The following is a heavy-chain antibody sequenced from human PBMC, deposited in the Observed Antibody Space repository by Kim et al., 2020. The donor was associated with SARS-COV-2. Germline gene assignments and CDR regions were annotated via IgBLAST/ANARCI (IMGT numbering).Heavy chain of an antibody. Sequence: GGSLRLSCAASGFTFSSYWMSWVRQAPGKGLEWVANIKQDGSEKYYVDSVKGRFTISRDNAKNSLYLQMNSLRAEDTAVYYCARVAPGYSSGWYFGGPDYYGMDVWGQGTTVTVSS. CDR2: IKQDGSEK. D-gene: IGHD6-19*01. J-gene: IGHJ6*02. CDR1: GFTFSSYW. V-gene: IGHV3-7*03. CDR3: ARVAPGYSSGWYFGGPDYYGMDV.